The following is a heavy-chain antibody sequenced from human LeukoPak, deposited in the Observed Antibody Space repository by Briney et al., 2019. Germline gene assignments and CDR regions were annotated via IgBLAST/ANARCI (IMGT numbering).Heavy chain of an antibody. D-gene: IGHD3-22*01. CDR1: GFTFSSYG. V-gene: IGHV3-30*18. Sequence: GRSLRLSCAASGFTFSSYGMHWVRQAPGKGLKGVPFFPIIGGNKYYADSVKGRFTISRDNSKNTLYLQMNGLRAEDTAVYYCAKDRKYYYDSSGYWGVFDYWGQGTLVTVSS. CDR3: AKDRKYYYDSSGYWGVFDY. J-gene: IGHJ4*02. CDR2: FPIIGGNK.